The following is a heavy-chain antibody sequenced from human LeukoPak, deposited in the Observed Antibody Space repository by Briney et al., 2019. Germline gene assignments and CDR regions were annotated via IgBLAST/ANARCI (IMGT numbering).Heavy chain of an antibody. CDR3: ARGHSNYDSSGYYFDY. J-gene: IGHJ4*02. CDR2: IYYSGST. V-gene: IGHV4-59*01. CDR1: GGSIRSYY. Sequence: PSETLSLTCTVSGGSIRSYYWSWIRQPPGKGLEWIGYIYYSGSTNYNPSLKSRVTISVDTSKNHFSLKLSSVTAADTAVYYCARGHSNYDSSGYYFDYWGQGALVTVSS. D-gene: IGHD3-22*01.